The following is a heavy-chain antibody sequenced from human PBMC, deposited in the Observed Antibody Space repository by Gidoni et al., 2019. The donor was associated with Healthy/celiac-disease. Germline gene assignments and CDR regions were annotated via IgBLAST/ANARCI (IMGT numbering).Heavy chain of an antibody. J-gene: IGHJ4*02. CDR1: GGSFSGAY. Sequence: QVQLQQWGAGLLKPSETLSLTCAVYGGSFSGAYWTWIRQPPGKELEWIGEVNHSGSTNYNPSLKSRVTISVDSSKNQFSLRLTSVTAADTAIYYCARSTDYYDTSGYDTFFDYWGQGTLVTVSS. CDR2: VNHSGST. D-gene: IGHD3-22*01. CDR3: ARSTDYYDTSGYDTFFDY. V-gene: IGHV4-34*01.